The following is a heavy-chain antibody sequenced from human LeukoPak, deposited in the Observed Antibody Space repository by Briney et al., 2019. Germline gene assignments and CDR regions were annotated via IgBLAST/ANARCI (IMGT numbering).Heavy chain of an antibody. CDR2: INSDGSST. J-gene: IGHJ5*02. CDR3: ARRDSSGHYNSNWFDP. CDR1: GFTFSSYW. D-gene: IGHD3-22*01. V-gene: IGHV3-74*01. Sequence: GGSLRLSCAASGFTFSSYWMHWVRQAPGKGLVWVSRINSDGSSTSYADSVKGRFTISRDNAKNTLYLQMNSLRAEDTAVYYCARRDSSGHYNSNWFDPWGQGTLVTVSS.